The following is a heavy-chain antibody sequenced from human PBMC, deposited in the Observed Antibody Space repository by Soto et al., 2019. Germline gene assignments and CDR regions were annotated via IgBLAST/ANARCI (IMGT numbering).Heavy chain of an antibody. Sequence: SQTLSLTCVISGDSVSSNSAAWNWIRQSPSRGLEWLGRTYYRSKWYNDYAVSVKSRITINPDTSNNQFSLQLNSVTPDDTAVYYCARSYWLQFRGYYYYGMDVWGQGTTVTVSS. CDR1: GDSVSSNSAA. CDR2: TYYRSKWYN. CDR3: ARSYWLQFRGYYYYGMDV. D-gene: IGHD5-12*01. V-gene: IGHV6-1*01. J-gene: IGHJ6*02.